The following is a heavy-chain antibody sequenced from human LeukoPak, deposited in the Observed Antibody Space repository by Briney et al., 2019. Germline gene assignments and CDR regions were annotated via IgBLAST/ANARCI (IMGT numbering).Heavy chain of an antibody. D-gene: IGHD1-26*01. V-gene: IGHV3-30-3*01. J-gene: IGHJ4*02. CDR1: GFTFSSYD. CDR2: ISYDGSNK. Sequence: PGRSLKLSCAASGFTFSSYDMHWVRQAPGQGLEWVAVISYDGSNKNYADDVKGRFTITRDNSKNTLYLQMNSLRAEDTAVYYCASMGSISLDYWGQGTLVTVSS. CDR3: ASMGSISLDY.